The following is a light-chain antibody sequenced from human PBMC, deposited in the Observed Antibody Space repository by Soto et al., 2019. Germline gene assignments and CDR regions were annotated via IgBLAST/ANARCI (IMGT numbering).Light chain of an antibody. J-gene: IGLJ1*01. V-gene: IGLV2-14*03. CDR3: SSYTSSSTRV. CDR2: DVN. CDR1: SSDVGGYNY. Sequence: QSALTQPASVSGSPGQSITISCTGTSSDVGGYNYVSWYQQHPGKAPQLMIYDVNNRPSGVSTRFSGSKSGNTASLTISGLQAEDEADYYCSSYTSSSTRVFGTGTKLTVL.